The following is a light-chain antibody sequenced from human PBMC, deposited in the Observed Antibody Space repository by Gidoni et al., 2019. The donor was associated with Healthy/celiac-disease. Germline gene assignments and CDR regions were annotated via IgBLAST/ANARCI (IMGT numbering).Light chain of an antibody. CDR3: CSYAGSWV. CDR1: SSDVGGYNY. CDR2: DVS. J-gene: IGLJ3*02. Sequence: QSALTQPRSVSGSPGQSVTISCTGTSSDVGGYNYVSWYQQHPGKAPKLMIYDVSKRPSGVPDRFSGSKSGNTASLTISGLQAEDEADYYHCSYAGSWVFGGGTKLTVL. V-gene: IGLV2-11*01.